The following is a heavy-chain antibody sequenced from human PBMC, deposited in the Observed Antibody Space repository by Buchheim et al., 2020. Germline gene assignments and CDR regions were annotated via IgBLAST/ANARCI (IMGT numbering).Heavy chain of an antibody. CDR2: ISYDGTTK. CDR3: ARDPGDGYNYLDL. D-gene: IGHD5-24*01. V-gene: IGHV3-30*03. CDR1: GFTFSNYG. J-gene: IGHJ5*02. Sequence: QVHLVESGGGVVQPGRSLRLSCAASGFTFSNYGIHWVRQAPGKGLEWVGVISYDGTTKYYADSVRGRITISRDNSKNTLYLQMNSLRAEDTAAYYCARDPGDGYNYLDLWGQGIL.